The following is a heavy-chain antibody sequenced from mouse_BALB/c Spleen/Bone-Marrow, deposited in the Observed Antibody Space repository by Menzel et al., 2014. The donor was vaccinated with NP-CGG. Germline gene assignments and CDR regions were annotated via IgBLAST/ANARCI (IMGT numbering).Heavy chain of an antibody. CDR3: ARDYYGSSHFDY. V-gene: IGHV5-6-5*01. J-gene: IGHJ2*01. CDR2: ISSGGSM. D-gene: IGHD1-1*01. Sequence: DVQLVESGGGLLQPGGSLKLSCAASGFTFSSFVMSWVRQTPEKRLEWVASISSGGSMYYSDSVKGRFIISRDNARNILYLQMSSLRSEDTAMYYCARDYYGSSHFDYWGQGSTLTVSS. CDR1: GFTFSSFV.